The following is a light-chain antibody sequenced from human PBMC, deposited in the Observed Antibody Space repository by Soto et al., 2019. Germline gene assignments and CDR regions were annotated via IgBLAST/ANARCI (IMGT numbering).Light chain of an antibody. CDR3: LHVNSDPLT. Sequence: DIQLTQSPSFLSASVGDRVTITCRASQGISSYLAWYQQKPGKAPKLLIYDASNLQSGVPSRFSGSGFGTGFTLTVSSLQPEDFATYYCLHVNSDPLTFSGGTKVEIK. CDR1: QGISSY. J-gene: IGKJ4*01. CDR2: DAS. V-gene: IGKV1-9*01.